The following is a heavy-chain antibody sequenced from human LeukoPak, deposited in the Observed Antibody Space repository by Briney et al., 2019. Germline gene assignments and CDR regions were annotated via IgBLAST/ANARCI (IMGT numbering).Heavy chain of an antibody. Sequence: TGGSLRLSCAASGFTFDDYGMSWVRQAPGKGLEWVSGINWNGGSTGYTDSVKGRFTISRDNAKNSLYLQMNSLRAEDTALYYCARVYHSGSYFDYWGQGTLVTVSS. D-gene: IGHD1-26*01. CDR3: ARVYHSGSYFDY. CDR1: GFTFDDYG. CDR2: INWNGGST. J-gene: IGHJ4*02. V-gene: IGHV3-20*04.